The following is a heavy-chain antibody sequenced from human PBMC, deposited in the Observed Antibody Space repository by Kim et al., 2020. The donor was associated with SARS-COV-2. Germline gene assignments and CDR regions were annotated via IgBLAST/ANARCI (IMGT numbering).Heavy chain of an antibody. J-gene: IGHJ5*02. CDR1: GGSISSSSYY. V-gene: IGHV4-39*01. Sequence: SETLSLTCTVSGGSISSSSYYWGWIRQPPGKGLEWIGSIYYSGSTYYNPSLTSRVTISVDTSKNQFSLKLSSVTAADTAVYYCARHHRRTLRISVVPAAMPTWFDPWGQGTLVTVSS. D-gene: IGHD2-2*01. CDR2: IYYSGST. CDR3: ARHHRRTLRISVVPAAMPTWFDP.